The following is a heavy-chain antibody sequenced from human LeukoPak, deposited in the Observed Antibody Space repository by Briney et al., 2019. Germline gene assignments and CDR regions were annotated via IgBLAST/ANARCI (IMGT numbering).Heavy chain of an antibody. CDR3: ARDKFAGAWLQGFDY. CDR2: ISSSGGNA. D-gene: IGHD5-24*01. CDR1: GFTFSSYA. Sequence: GGSLRLSCAASGFTFSSYAMTWVRQAPGKGLEWVSDISSSGGNAYYADSVKGRFTISRDNSKNTLYLQMNSLRAEDTAVYYCARDKFAGAWLQGFDYWGQGTLITVSS. J-gene: IGHJ4*02. V-gene: IGHV3-23*01.